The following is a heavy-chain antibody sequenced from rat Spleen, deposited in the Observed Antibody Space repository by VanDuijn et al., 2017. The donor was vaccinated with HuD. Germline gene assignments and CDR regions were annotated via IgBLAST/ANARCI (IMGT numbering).Heavy chain of an antibody. CDR1: GFNFNDYW. V-gene: IGHV4-2*01. Sequence: EVKLVESGGGLVQPGRSLKLSCAASGFNFNDYWMGWVRQAPGKGLEWIGEVNKDSRTRKYNPSLKDKFTISRDNAQNTLYLKMSKLGSEDTAIYYCVRERLGVEGWGQGVMVTVSS. J-gene: IGHJ2*01. CDR2: VNKDSRTR. CDR3: VRERLGVEG. D-gene: IGHD4-3*01.